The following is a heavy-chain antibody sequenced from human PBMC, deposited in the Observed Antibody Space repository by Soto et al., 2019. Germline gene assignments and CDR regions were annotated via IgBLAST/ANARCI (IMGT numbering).Heavy chain of an antibody. CDR1: GFTFSSYG. CDR2: ISDSGGST. D-gene: IGHD6-19*01. J-gene: IGHJ5*02. Sequence: EVQLLESGGGLVQPGGSLRLSCAASGFTFSSYGLNWVRQAPGKGLEWVSVISDSGGSTYEADSVKGRFTIPRDNSKNTLSLQMSSLRAEDTAVYYCGGISVGSWGQGTVVTVSS. CDR3: GGISVGS. V-gene: IGHV3-23*01.